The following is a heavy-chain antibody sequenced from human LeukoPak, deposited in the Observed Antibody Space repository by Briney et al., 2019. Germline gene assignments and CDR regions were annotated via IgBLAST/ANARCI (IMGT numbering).Heavy chain of an antibody. J-gene: IGHJ4*02. CDR3: AKGEQWLVEGVDY. Sequence: GGSLRLSCAASGFTFNSYGMHWVRQAPGKGLEWVAVISYDGSNKYYADSVKGRFTISRDNSKNTLYLQMNSLRAEDTAVYYCAKGEQWLVEGVDYWGQGTLVTVSS. CDR2: ISYDGSNK. CDR1: GFTFNSYG. D-gene: IGHD6-19*01. V-gene: IGHV3-30*18.